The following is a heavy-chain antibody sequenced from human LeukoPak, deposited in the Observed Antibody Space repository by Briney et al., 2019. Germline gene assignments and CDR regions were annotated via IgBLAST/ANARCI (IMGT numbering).Heavy chain of an antibody. CDR1: GYSFTNYW. Sequence: GESLKISCKGSGYSFTNYWIGWVRQMPGKGLECVGIIYPGDSDTRYSPSFQGQVTISADKSISTAYLQWSSLKASDTAMYYCARPIVYDSSGYYPGAFDIWGQGTMVTVSP. CDR3: ARPIVYDSSGYYPGAFDI. J-gene: IGHJ3*02. D-gene: IGHD3-22*01. CDR2: IYPGDSDT. V-gene: IGHV5-51*01.